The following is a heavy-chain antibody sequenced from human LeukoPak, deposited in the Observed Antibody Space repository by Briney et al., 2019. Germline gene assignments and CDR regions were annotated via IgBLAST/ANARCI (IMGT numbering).Heavy chain of an antibody. CDR1: GFTFNSYA. V-gene: IGHV3-23*01. J-gene: IGHJ5*02. CDR2: ISGSAYST. Sequence: GGFLRLSCAASGFTFNSYAMSWVRQAPGKGLEWVSSISGSAYSTNYADSVKGRFTISRDNAKNTLYLQMNSLRAEDTAVYYCARGSLLVVAATPDWFDPWGQGTLVTVSS. CDR3: ARGSLLVVAATPDWFDP. D-gene: IGHD2-15*01.